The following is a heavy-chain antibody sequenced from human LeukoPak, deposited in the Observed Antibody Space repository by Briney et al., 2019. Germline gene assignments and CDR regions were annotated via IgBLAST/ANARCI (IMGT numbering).Heavy chain of an antibody. D-gene: IGHD3-10*01. V-gene: IGHV3-48*03. CDR1: GFTFSSYE. Sequence: PGGSLRLSCAASGFTFSSYEMNWVRQAPGKGLEWVSYISSSGSTIYYADSVKGRFTISRDNAKNSLYLQMNSLRAEDTAVYYCARDRDRGVPFDYWGQGTLVTVSP. CDR2: ISSSGSTI. CDR3: ARDRDRGVPFDY. J-gene: IGHJ4*02.